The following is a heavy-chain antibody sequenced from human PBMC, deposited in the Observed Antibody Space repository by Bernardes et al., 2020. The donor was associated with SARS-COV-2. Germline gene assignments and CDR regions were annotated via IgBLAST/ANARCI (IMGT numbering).Heavy chain of an antibody. CDR3: TRTSVPVLRFLEWDQYYHMDV. J-gene: IGHJ6*03. D-gene: IGHD3-3*01. Sequence: SETLSLTCTVSGGSVSSGTYYWTWLLQPPGKGLESIGYIYYSGSTKYNPSLKSRVTISVDTSKNQFSLKLSSVTAADTAVYYCTRTSVPVLRFLEWDQYYHMDVWGKGTTVTVSS. CDR1: GGSVSSGTYY. V-gene: IGHV4-61*01. CDR2: IYYSGST.